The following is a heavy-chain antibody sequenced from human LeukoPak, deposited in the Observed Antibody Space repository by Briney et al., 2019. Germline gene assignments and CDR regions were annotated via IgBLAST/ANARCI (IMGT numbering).Heavy chain of an antibody. D-gene: IGHD2-2*01. CDR2: INPNSGGT. CDR1: GYTFTGYY. V-gene: IGHV1-2*02. J-gene: IGHJ3*02. Sequence: ASVKVSCKASGYTFTGYYMHWVRQAPGQGLEWMGWINPNSGGTNYAQKFQGRVTMTRDTSISTAYMELSRLRSDDTAVYYCARPAQVSDAFDIWGQGTMVTVSS. CDR3: ARPAQVSDAFDI.